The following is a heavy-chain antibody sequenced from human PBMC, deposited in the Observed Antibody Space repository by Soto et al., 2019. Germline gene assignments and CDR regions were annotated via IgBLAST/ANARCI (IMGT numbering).Heavy chain of an antibody. V-gene: IGHV3-30*18. CDR2: ISYDGSNK. CDR3: AKDSQYSGSYNDY. J-gene: IGHJ4*02. D-gene: IGHD1-26*01. CDR1: GFTFSSYG. Sequence: GGSLRLSCAASGFTFSSYGMHWVRQAPGKGLEWVAVISYDGSNKYYADSVKGRFTISRDNSKNTLYLQMNSLRAEDTAVYYCAKDSQYSGSYNDYWGQGTLVTVSS.